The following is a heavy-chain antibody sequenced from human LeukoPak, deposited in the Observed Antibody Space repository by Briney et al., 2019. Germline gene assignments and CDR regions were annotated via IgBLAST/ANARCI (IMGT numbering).Heavy chain of an antibody. CDR1: GFTFSNHG. CDR2: IWNDGSNK. V-gene: IGHV3-33*01. Sequence: PGGSLRLSCAASGFTFSNHGMHWVRQAPGKGLEWVAVIWNDGSNKYYADSVKGRFSISRDNSKNTLYLQMNSLRAEDTAVYYCARGVTYYSYFYSLDVWGKGTTVTVSS. J-gene: IGHJ6*03. CDR3: ARGVTYYSYFYSLDV. D-gene: IGHD2-21*02.